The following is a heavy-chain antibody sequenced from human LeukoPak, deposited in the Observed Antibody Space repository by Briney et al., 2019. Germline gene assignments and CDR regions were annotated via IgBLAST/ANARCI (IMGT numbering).Heavy chain of an antibody. Sequence: PSETLSLTCAVYGGSFNGYYWSWLRQPPGKGLEWIGYIYYSGSTNYNPSLKSRVTISVDTSKNQFSLKLSSVTAADTAVYYCARAPSLAAATLDYWGQGTLVTVSS. CDR3: ARAPSLAAATLDY. CDR1: GGSFNGYY. D-gene: IGHD6-13*01. CDR2: IYYSGST. J-gene: IGHJ4*02. V-gene: IGHV4-59*01.